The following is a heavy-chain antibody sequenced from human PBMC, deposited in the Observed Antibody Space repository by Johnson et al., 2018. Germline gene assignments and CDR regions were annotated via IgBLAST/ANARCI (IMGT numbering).Heavy chain of an antibody. V-gene: IGHV4-34*01. D-gene: IGHD2-2*01. J-gene: IGHJ6*03. CDR3: ARGQGYCSSTSCPPGYYYYYMDV. Sequence: QVQLQQWGAGLLKPSETLSLTCAVYGGSFSGYYWNWIRQPPGKGLEWIGEINHSGSTNYNPSLKRRVTISVDTSKTHFSLKLSSVAAADTAVYYGARGQGYCSSTSCPPGYYYYYMDVWGKGTTVTVSS. CDR1: GGSFSGYY. CDR2: INHSGST.